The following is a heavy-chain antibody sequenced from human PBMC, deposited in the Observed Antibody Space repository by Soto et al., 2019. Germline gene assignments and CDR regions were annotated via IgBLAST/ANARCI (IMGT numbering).Heavy chain of an antibody. Sequence: GGSLRLSCAASGFTFSSYSMNWVRQAPGKGLEWVSSISSSSSYIYYADSVKGRFTISRDNAKNSLYLQMNSLRAEDTAVYYCARDPTGYYDFWSGYYLFDYWGQGTLVTVSS. CDR2: ISSSSSYI. D-gene: IGHD3-3*01. CDR1: GFTFSSYS. J-gene: IGHJ4*02. V-gene: IGHV3-21*01. CDR3: ARDPTGYYDFWSGYYLFDY.